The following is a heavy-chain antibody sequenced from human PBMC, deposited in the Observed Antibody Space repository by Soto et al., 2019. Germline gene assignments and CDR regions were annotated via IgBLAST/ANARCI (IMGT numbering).Heavy chain of an antibody. Sequence: QVQLVQSGAEEKKPGASVKVSCKAFGYTFTSYAMHWVRQAPGQRLEWMGWINAGNGNTKYSQKFQGRVTITRDTSASTAYMELSSLRSEDTAVYYCAREFESYYGMDVWGQGTTVTVSS. CDR1: GYTFTSYA. J-gene: IGHJ6*02. CDR2: INAGNGNT. CDR3: AREFESYYGMDV. V-gene: IGHV1-3*05.